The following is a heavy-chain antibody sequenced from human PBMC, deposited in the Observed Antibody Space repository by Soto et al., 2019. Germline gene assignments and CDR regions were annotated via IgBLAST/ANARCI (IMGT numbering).Heavy chain of an antibody. J-gene: IGHJ6*02. Sequence: QVQLVQSGAEVKKPGASVKVSCKASGYTFTSYGISWVRQAPGQGLEWMGWISAYNGNTNYAQKLQGRVTMPTDTSTSTAYMELRSLRSDDTAVYYCARGPLLWFGEGWYYYGMDVWAQGTTVTVSS. CDR3: ARGPLLWFGEGWYYYGMDV. CDR1: GYTFTSYG. V-gene: IGHV1-18*01. CDR2: ISAYNGNT. D-gene: IGHD3-10*01.